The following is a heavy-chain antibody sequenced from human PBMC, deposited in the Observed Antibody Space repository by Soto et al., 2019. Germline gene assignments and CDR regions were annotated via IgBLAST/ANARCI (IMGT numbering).Heavy chain of an antibody. CDR2: IYNSGST. D-gene: IGHD3-3*01. CDR1: GGSISSSNW. J-gene: IGHJ3*02. CDR3: ARRPSITIFGVGAEDAFDI. V-gene: IGHV4-4*02. Sequence: QVQLQESGPGLVKPSGTLSLTCAVSGGSISSSNWWRWVRQPPGKGLEGIGEIYNSGSTNYNPSLKSRVTISVDKSKKQFSLKLSSVTAADTAVYYCARRPSITIFGVGAEDAFDIWGQGTMVTVSS.